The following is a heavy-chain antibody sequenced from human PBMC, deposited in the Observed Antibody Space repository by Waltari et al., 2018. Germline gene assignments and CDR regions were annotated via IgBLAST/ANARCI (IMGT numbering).Heavy chain of an antibody. CDR1: GYPFTSYD. Sequence: QVQLVQSGAEVKKPGASVKVSCKASGYPFTSYDINWVRQATGPGLEWMGWRNPNSVNTGYRQMYQGRVTITRNTSISTAYRELSSLRSEDTAVYYCARAVSSSWYGNYYYYGMDVWGQGTTVTVSS. CDR2: RNPNSVNT. V-gene: IGHV1-8*03. D-gene: IGHD6-13*01. J-gene: IGHJ6*02. CDR3: ARAVSSSWYGNYYYYGMDV.